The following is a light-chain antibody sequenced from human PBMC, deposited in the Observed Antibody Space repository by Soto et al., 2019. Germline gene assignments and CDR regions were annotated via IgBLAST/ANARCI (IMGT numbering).Light chain of an antibody. CDR3: QQSSSTPWT. Sequence: DIQMTQSPSSLSASVGDRVTITCRASQSISNYLSWYQQKPGKAPRLLINVASTLESGVPSRFSGSGSGTDLTRDISSLQPEDFATYYCQQSSSTPWTVGGRTRVEI. J-gene: IGKJ4*01. V-gene: IGKV1-39*01. CDR1: QSISNY. CDR2: VAS.